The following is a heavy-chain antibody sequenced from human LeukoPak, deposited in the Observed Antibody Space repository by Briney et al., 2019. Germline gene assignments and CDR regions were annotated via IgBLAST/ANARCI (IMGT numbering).Heavy chain of an antibody. D-gene: IGHD6-13*01. J-gene: IGHJ4*02. CDR3: AKGGSSWFEGYFDY. CDR1: GFTFSSYT. CDR2: ITWDGGST. Sequence: GGSLRLSCAASGFTFSSYTMHWVRQAPGKGLEWVSLITWDGGSTFYADSVKGRFTISRDTRKNSLYLQMNSLTTEDTALYYCAKGGSSWFEGYFDYWGQGTLVTVSS. V-gene: IGHV3-43*01.